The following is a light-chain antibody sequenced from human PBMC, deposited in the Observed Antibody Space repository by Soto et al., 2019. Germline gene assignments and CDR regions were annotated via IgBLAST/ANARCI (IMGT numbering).Light chain of an antibody. CDR3: MQGTHWPWT. CDR2: KVS. J-gene: IGKJ1*01. CDR1: QSLIHSDGNTY. V-gene: IGKV2-30*02. Sequence: DVVMTQSPLSLPVTLGQPASISCRSSQSLIHSDGNTYLNWFQQRPGQSPRRLIYKVSDRDSGVPERFSGSGSGTVFTLRIRRVEAEDVGVYYCMQGTHWPWTFGRGTEVEIK.